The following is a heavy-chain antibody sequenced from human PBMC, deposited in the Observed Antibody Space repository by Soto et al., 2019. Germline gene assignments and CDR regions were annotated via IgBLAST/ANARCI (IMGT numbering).Heavy chain of an antibody. CDR1: GFTFSNYA. CDR2: IKQDESEK. CDR3: AGYCSSISCTPFHGYS. Sequence: GGSLRLSXAASGFTFSNYAMSWVRQAPGKGLEWVANIKQDESEKYYVDSVKGRFTISRDNAKNSLYLQMNSLRAEDTAMYYCAGYCSSISCTPFHGYSWGQGTLVTVSS. V-gene: IGHV3-7*03. D-gene: IGHD2-2*01. J-gene: IGHJ4*02.